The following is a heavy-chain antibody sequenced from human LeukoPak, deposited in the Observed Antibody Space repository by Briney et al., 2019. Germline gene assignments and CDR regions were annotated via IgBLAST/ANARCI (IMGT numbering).Heavy chain of an antibody. CDR3: AKDCGAVAGTDWFDP. CDR1: GFTFCSHA. CDR2: ISGSGGST. D-gene: IGHD6-19*01. J-gene: IGHJ5*02. V-gene: IGHV3-23*01. Sequence: GGSLRLSCAASGFTFCSHAMSWVRQAPGKGLEWVSAISGSGGSTYYADSVKGRFTNPRDNSKNTLYLQMNSLRAEDTAVYYCAKDCGAVAGTDWFDPWGQGTLVTVSS.